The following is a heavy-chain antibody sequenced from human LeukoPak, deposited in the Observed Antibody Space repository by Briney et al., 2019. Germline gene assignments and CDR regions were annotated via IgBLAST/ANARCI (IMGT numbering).Heavy chain of an antibody. CDR2: MNPNSGNT. J-gene: IGHJ4*02. CDR1: GYTFTRYD. Sequence: ASVKVSCKASGYTFTRYDINWVRQATGQGLEWMGWMNPNSGNTGYAQKFQGRVTMTRNTSVSTAYMELSSLRSEATAVYYCARVGYDYGDSPDYWGQGTLVTVSS. CDR3: ARVGYDYGDSPDY. V-gene: IGHV1-8*01. D-gene: IGHD4-17*01.